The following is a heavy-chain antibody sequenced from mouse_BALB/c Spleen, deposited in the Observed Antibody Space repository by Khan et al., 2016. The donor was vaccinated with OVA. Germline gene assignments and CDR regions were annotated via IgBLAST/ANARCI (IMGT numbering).Heavy chain of an antibody. CDR3: TRPAYDGYYDY. Sequence: QVQLQQSGPELVRPGVSVKISCKGSGYTFTDYAMHWVKQSHAKSLEWIGLISTYSGNTNYKQKFKGKATMTVDKSSNTAYMELARLTSEDSAIYYGTRPAYDGYYDYWGQGTTLTVSS. V-gene: IGHV1S137*01. D-gene: IGHD2-3*01. CDR1: GYTFTDYA. J-gene: IGHJ2*01. CDR2: ISTYSGNT.